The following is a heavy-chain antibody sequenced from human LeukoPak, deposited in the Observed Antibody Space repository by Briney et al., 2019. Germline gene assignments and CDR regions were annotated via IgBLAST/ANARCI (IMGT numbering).Heavy chain of an antibody. J-gene: IGHJ4*02. CDR1: GFTFSSYW. CDR3: ARFSYVVNSPEVATDFDY. V-gene: IGHV3-74*01. Sequence: GGSLRLSCAASGFTFSSYWMHWVSQAPGKGMVWVSRINSDGRSTSYADSVKGRFTISRDNVKNTLYLQMNSLRAEDTAVYYCARFSYVVNSPEVATDFDYWGQGTLVTVSS. D-gene: IGHD5-12*01. CDR2: INSDGRST.